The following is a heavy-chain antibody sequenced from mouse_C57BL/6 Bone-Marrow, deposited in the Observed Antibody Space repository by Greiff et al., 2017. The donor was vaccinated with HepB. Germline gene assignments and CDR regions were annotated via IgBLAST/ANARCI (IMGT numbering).Heavy chain of an antibody. D-gene: IGHD2-2*01. Sequence: QVHVKQSGAELARPGASVTLSCKASGYTFTSYGISWVKQRTGQGLEWIGEIYPRSGNTYYNEKFKGKATLTADKSSSTAYMELRSLTSEDSAVYFCASEGLPHYYAMDYWGQGTSVTVSS. CDR1: GYTFTSYG. CDR2: IYPRSGNT. J-gene: IGHJ4*01. CDR3: ASEGLPHYYAMDY. V-gene: IGHV1-81*01.